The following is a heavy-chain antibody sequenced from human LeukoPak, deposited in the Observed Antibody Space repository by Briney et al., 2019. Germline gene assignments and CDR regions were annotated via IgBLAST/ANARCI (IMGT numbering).Heavy chain of an antibody. V-gene: IGHV3-30*18. J-gene: IGHJ4*02. CDR2: ISYDGSNK. CDR1: GFTFSSYG. D-gene: IGHD6-13*01. Sequence: GGSLRLSCAASGFTFSSYGMHWVRQAPGKGLEWVAVISYDGSNKYYADSVKGRFTISRDNSKNTLYLQMNSLRAEDTAVYYCAKKKSSWDSDYFDYWGQGTLVTVSS. CDR3: AKKKSSWDSDYFDY.